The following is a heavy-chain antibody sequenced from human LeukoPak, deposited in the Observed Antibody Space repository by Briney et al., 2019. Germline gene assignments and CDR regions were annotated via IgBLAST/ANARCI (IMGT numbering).Heavy chain of an antibody. J-gene: IGHJ5*02. D-gene: IGHD3-22*01. Sequence: ASVKVSSEAPGYSFTSDSICGVPQAPGQGLEWMGWISGYNGYTHYAHNLQGRVTMTTDTSTSTAYMELRTLRSDDTAVYYCARDEARYSSGYYPNWFDPWGQGTLVTVSS. V-gene: IGHV1-18*01. CDR1: GYSFTSDS. CDR3: ARDEARYSSGYYPNWFDP. CDR2: ISGYNGYT.